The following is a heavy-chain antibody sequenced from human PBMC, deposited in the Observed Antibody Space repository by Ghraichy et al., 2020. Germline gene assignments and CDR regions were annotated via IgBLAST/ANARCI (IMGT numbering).Heavy chain of an antibody. D-gene: IGHD6-13*01. Sequence: GGSLRLSCAASGFTFSSYGMHWVRQAPGKGLEWVAVIWYDGSNKYYADSVKGRFTISRDNSKNTLYLQMNSLRAEDTAVYYCARDSSGGPRHIAAAGPPRSRVLFVYWGQGTLVTVSS. CDR1: GFTFSSYG. J-gene: IGHJ4*02. CDR2: IWYDGSNK. V-gene: IGHV3-33*01. CDR3: ARDSSGGPRHIAAAGPPRSRVLFVY.